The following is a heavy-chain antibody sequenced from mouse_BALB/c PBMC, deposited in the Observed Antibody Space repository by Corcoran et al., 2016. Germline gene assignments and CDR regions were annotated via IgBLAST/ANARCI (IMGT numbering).Heavy chain of an antibody. J-gene: IGHJ3*01. CDR3: ANYGNTWFAY. CDR2: ISYDGSN. D-gene: IGHD2-1*01. Sequence: DVQLQESVPGLVKPSQSLSLTCSVTGYSITSGYYWNWIRQFPGNKLEWMGYISYDGSNNYNPSLKNQISITSYTSKNQFFLKLNSVTTEDTATDYCANYGNTWFAYWGQGTLVTVSA. V-gene: IGHV3-6*02. CDR1: GYSITSGYY.